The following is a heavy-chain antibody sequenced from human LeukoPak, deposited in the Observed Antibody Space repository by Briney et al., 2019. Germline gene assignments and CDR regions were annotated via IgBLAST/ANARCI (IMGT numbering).Heavy chain of an antibody. V-gene: IGHV4-61*01. J-gene: IGHJ3*02. CDR2: IYYSGST. CDR3: ARVEWFGELSPFDI. Sequence: SETLSLTCTVSGGSVSSGTYYWSWIRQPPGEGLEWLGYIYYSGSTNYNPSLKSRVTISVDTSKNQFSLKLSSVNAADTAVYYCARVEWFGELSPFDIWGQGTMVTVSS. D-gene: IGHD3-10*01. CDR1: GGSVSSGTYY.